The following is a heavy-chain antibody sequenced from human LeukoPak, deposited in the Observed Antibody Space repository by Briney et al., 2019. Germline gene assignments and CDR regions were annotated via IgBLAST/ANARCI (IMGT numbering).Heavy chain of an antibody. CDR3: ARILGIAAARGDY. Sequence: SVKVSCKASGGTFSSYAISWVRQAPGQGLEWMGRIIPILGIANYAQKFQGRVTITADKSTSTAYMELSSLRSEDTAVYYCARILGIAAARGDYWGQGTLVTVSS. J-gene: IGHJ4*02. CDR2: IIPILGIA. V-gene: IGHV1-69*04. CDR1: GGTFSSYA. D-gene: IGHD6-13*01.